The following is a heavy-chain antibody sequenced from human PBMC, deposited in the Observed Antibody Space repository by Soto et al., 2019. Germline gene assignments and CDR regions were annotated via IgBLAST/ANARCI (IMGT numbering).Heavy chain of an antibody. CDR1: GYTFTTYG. J-gene: IGHJ4*02. CDR2: ISAYNGNT. Sequence: ASVEVSCKASGYTFTTYGISWVRQAPGQGLEWMGWISAYNGNTNYAQKLQGRVTMTTDTSTSTAYMELRSLRSDDTAVYYCDRGSYYYDSSGYYHYWGQGTLVTVSS. V-gene: IGHV1-18*01. D-gene: IGHD3-22*01. CDR3: DRGSYYYDSSGYYHY.